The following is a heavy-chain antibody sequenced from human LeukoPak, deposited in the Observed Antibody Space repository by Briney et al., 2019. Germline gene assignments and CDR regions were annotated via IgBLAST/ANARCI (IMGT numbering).Heavy chain of an antibody. Sequence: GGSLRLSCAASGFTFSSYAMSWVRQAPGKGLEWVSAISGSGGSTYYADSVKGRFTISRDNSKNTLYLQMNSLKTDATAVYYCANYGDYQYFDYWGQGTPVTVSS. CDR3: ANYGDYQYFDY. J-gene: IGHJ4*02. V-gene: IGHV3-23*01. CDR2: ISGSGGST. D-gene: IGHD4-17*01. CDR1: GFTFSSYA.